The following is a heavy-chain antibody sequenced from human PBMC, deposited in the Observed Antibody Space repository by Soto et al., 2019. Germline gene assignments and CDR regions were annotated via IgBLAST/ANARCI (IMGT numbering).Heavy chain of an antibody. Sequence: GGSLRLSCAASGFTFDDYAMHWVRQAPGKGLEWVSVIYSGGSSYYAVSVQGRFTISRDNSKNTVYLQMNSLRGEDTAMYYCARLGPYGSESYSFRYNWFDPWGQGTLVTVSS. D-gene: IGHD3-10*01. CDR2: IYSGGSS. CDR1: GFTFDDYA. V-gene: IGHV3-53*01. CDR3: ARLGPYGSESYSFRYNWFDP. J-gene: IGHJ5*02.